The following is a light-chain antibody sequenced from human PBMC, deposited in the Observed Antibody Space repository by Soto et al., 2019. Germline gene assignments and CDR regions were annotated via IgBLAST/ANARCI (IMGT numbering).Light chain of an antibody. CDR2: QAS. J-gene: IGKJ1*01. CDR1: QSTSSY. CDR3: CHHNICLGT. V-gene: IGKV1-5*03. Sequence: SLSTLSAPVGDRVTITCRASQSTSSYLAWYQQKPGKAPKLLIYQASSLEHGVPSRFSGSGSGTEFTLTISFLQSEDFAVYYCCHHNICLGTFGQGTMVDI.